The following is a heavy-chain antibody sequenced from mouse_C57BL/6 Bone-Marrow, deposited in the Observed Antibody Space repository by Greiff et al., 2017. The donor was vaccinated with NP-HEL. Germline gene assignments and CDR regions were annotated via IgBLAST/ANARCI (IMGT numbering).Heavy chain of an antibody. J-gene: IGHJ2*01. Sequence: VQLQQSGAELVKPGASVKLSCKASGYTFTSYWMHWVKQRPGQGLEWIGDIYPGSGSTNYNEKFKSKATLTVDTSSSTAYMQLSSLTSEDSAVYYCARRGAAQRDYWGQGTTLTVSS. CDR1: GYTFTSYW. CDR2: IYPGSGST. CDR3: ARRGAAQRDY. D-gene: IGHD3-2*02. V-gene: IGHV1-55*01.